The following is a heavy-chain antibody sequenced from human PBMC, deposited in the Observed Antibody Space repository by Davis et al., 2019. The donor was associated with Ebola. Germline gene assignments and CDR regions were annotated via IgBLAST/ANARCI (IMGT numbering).Heavy chain of an antibody. CDR2: IKQDGSQK. J-gene: IGHJ3*02. Sequence: GESLKISCVVSGFSFENSWMTWVRQAPGKGLEWVANIKQDGSQKYYVDSVKGRFTISRDNAKNTLYLQINSLRAEDTAVYYCAKDDFGVVIIPAGYAFDIWGQGTMVTVSS. V-gene: IGHV3-7*03. CDR1: GFSFENSW. D-gene: IGHD3-3*01. CDR3: AKDDFGVVIIPAGYAFDI.